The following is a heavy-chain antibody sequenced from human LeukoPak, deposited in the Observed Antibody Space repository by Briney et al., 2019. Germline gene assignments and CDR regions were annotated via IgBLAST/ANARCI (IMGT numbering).Heavy chain of an antibody. D-gene: IGHD6-13*01. Sequence: GGSLRLSCAASGFTFSSYEMNWVRQAPGKGLEWVSYISSSGSTIYYADSVKGRFTISRDNAKNSLYLQMNSLRAEDTAVYYCARGLAAAPSGGWGQGTLVTVSS. J-gene: IGHJ4*02. CDR2: ISSSGSTI. V-gene: IGHV3-48*03. CDR3: ARGLAAAPSGG. CDR1: GFTFSSYE.